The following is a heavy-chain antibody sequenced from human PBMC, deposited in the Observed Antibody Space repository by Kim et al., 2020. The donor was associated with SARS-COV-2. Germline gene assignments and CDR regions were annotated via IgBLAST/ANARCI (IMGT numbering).Heavy chain of an antibody. CDR2: INPNSGGT. CDR3: ARGPGAAVAANWFDP. V-gene: IGHV1-2*04. Sequence: ASVKVSCKASGYTFTGYYMHWVRQAPGQGLEWMGWINPNSGGTNYAQKFQGWVTMTRDTSISTAYMELSRLRSDDTAVYYCARGPGAAVAANWFDPWGQGTLVTVSS. D-gene: IGHD6-19*01. J-gene: IGHJ5*02. CDR1: GYTFTGYY.